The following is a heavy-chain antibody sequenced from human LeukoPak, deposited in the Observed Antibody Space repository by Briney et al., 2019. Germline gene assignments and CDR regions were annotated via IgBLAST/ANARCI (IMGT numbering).Heavy chain of an antibody. CDR2: IYTSGTT. CDR3: ARDSGTTGEVKFDP. CDR1: RGSISSFY. V-gene: IGHV4-4*07. D-gene: IGHD3-10*01. Sequence: SETLSLTCSVSRGSISSFYCNWIRQPAGKGLEWIGRIYTSGTTTYNPSLKSRVTMSVDTSKNQFSLKLSSVTAADTAVYYCARDSGTTGEVKFDPWGQGTLVTVSS. J-gene: IGHJ5*02.